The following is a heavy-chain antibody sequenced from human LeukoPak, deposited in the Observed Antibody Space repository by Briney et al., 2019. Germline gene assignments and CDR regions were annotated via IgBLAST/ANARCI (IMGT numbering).Heavy chain of an antibody. CDR2: ISSSSSYI. J-gene: IGHJ4*02. D-gene: IGHD6-19*01. CDR1: GFTFSSYS. CDR3: ARDPSDSSGWPNY. V-gene: IGHV3-21*01. Sequence: PGGSLRLSCAASGFTFSSYSMNWVRQAPGKGLEWVSSISSSSSYIYYADSVKGRFTISRDNAKNSLYLQMNSLRAEDTAVYYCARDPSDSSGWPNYWGQGTLVTVSS.